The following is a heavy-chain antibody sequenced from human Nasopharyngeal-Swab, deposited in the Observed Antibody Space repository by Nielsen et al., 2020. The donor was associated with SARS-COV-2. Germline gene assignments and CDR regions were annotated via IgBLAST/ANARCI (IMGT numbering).Heavy chain of an antibody. V-gene: IGHV3-30*03. CDR3: ARDAPDNYYDSSGYYDGIGY. Sequence: GESLKISCAASGFTFSSYGMHWVRQAPGKGLEWVAVISYDGSNKYYADSVKGRFTISRDNSKNTLYLQMNSLRAEDTAVYYCARDAPDNYYDSSGYYDGIGYWGQGTLVTVSS. D-gene: IGHD3-22*01. CDR2: ISYDGSNK. CDR1: GFTFSSYG. J-gene: IGHJ4*02.